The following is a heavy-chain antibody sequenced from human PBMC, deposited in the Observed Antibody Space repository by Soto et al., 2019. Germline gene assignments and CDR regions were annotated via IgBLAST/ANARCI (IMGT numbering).Heavy chain of an antibody. CDR2: ISAYNGNT. CDR3: ARGSIFLLLYPGFDPEFYF. CDR1: GYTFTSYG. D-gene: IGHD3-3*01. V-gene: IGHV1-18*01. J-gene: IGHJ4*02. Sequence: ASVKVSCKASGYTFTSYGISWVRHAPGQGLEWMGWISAYNGNTNYAQKLQGRVTMTTDTSTSTAYMELSSLRSEDTAVYYCARGSIFLLLYPGFDPEFYFWGQGTLVTVSS.